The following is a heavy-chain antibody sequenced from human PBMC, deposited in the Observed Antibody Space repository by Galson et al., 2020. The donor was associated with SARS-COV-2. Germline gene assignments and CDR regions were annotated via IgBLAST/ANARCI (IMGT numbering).Heavy chain of an antibody. D-gene: IGHD5-18*01. Sequence: GGSLRLSCAASGFTFSSYWMTWVRQAPGKGLEWVANIKQGGSEKHYVDSVKGRFIISRDNAKNSLYLQMDSLRAEDTAVYYCARAGYSYGTFDYWGQGTLVTVSS. CDR3: ARAGYSYGTFDY. CDR2: IKQGGSEK. CDR1: GFTFSSYW. J-gene: IGHJ4*02. V-gene: IGHV3-7*01.